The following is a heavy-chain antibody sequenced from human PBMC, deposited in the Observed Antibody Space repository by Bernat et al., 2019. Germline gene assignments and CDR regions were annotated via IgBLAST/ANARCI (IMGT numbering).Heavy chain of an antibody. CDR3: TRLERGGKSDY. J-gene: IGHJ4*02. Sequence: EVQLVESGGGLVHPGGSLRLSCAASGFTLSNHYMDWVRQAPGKGLEWVGRIKNKANSYNTKYAASVRGRFSMSTDDSKNSLNLQMNGLKTEDTAVYYCTRLERGGKSDYWGQGTLVTVSS. CDR2: IKNKANSYNT. CDR1: GFTLSNHY. V-gene: IGHV3-72*01. D-gene: IGHD3-16*01.